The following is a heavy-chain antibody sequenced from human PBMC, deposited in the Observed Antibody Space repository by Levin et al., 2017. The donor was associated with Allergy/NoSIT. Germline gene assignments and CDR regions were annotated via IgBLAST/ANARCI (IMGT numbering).Heavy chain of an antibody. V-gene: IGHV4-4*07. CDR1: GDSMTNYY. CDR3: ARTPASSSWYSWFDP. CDR2: IYTSGRT. J-gene: IGHJ5*02. Sequence: SETLSLSCTASGDSMTNYYWSWIRQPAGKGLEWIGRIYTSGRTNYNPSLKSRVTMSVDTSKNQFSLKLSSVTASDTAIYYCARTPASSSWYSWFDPWGQGTLVTVSS. D-gene: IGHD6-13*01.